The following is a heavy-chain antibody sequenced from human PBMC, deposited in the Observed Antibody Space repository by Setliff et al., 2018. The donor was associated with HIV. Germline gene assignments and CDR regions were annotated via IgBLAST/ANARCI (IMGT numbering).Heavy chain of an antibody. CDR2: IKSKTDGGTT. J-gene: IGHJ4*02. V-gene: IGHV3-15*01. D-gene: IGHD5-12*01. CDR1: GFTFCSTG. CDR3: TTFSAGYSTDHVYY. Sequence: PGGSLRLSCAASGFTFCSTGMSWVRQAPGKGLEWVGSIKSKTDGGTTDYAAPVQGRFTISRHDTKNTLYLQMNSLKTEATAVYYCTTFSAGYSTDHVYYWGQGTLVTVSS.